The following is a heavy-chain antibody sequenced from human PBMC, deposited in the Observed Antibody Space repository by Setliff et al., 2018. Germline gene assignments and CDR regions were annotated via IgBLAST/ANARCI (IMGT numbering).Heavy chain of an antibody. Sequence: LSLTCTVSGYSISSGYIWGWIRQPPGKGLEWVGNIGHTGSINYNPSLKSRLTISRDTSKNQVSLKLNSVTATDTAVYYCARDLGHGGDSGYWGQGILVTVSS. J-gene: IGHJ4*02. CDR1: GYSISSGYI. CDR2: IGHTGSI. D-gene: IGHD2-21*02. V-gene: IGHV4-38-2*02. CDR3: ARDLGHGGDSGY.